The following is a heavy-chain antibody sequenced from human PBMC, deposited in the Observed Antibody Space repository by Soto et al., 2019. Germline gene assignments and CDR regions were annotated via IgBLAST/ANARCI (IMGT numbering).Heavy chain of an antibody. D-gene: IGHD2-15*01. CDR2: IKTSAGGGAT. CDR1: GFSFNEAW. J-gene: IGHJ6*02. CDR3: TSGSVEGI. V-gene: IGHV3-15*07. Sequence: EVQLVESAGGLVKPGGSLRLSCVASGFSFNEAWMNWVRQAPGQGLEWVGRIKTSAGGGATNYAAPVKGRFTISRDDSKNTLYLHIISLRTDDTAIYYCTSGSVEGIWGQGTTVIVSS.